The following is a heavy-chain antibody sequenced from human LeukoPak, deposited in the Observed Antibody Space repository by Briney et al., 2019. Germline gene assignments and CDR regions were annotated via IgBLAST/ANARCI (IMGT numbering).Heavy chain of an antibody. CDR3: ARDYSKGGGFDF. CDR1: GVSISSTNW. V-gene: IGHV4-4*02. Sequence: SGTLSLTCAVSGVSISSTNWWSWVRQPPGEGLEWIGEIYHSGSTNYNPSLKSRVTISVDTSKNQFSLNLSSVTAADTAVYYCARDYSKGGGFDFWGQGTLVTVSS. D-gene: IGHD4-11*01. J-gene: IGHJ4*02. CDR2: IYHSGST.